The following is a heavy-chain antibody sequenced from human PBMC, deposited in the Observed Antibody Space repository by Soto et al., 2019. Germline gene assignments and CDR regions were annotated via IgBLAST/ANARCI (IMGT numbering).Heavy chain of an antibody. J-gene: IGHJ4*02. Sequence: ASVEVSCKASGYSFTAYYMHWVRQAPGQGLEWMGWINPDSGDTNYAQKFQGRVTLTRDTSISTAYMELNDLSSDDTAVYYCAACEKWNNLFDYWGQGTRVTVSS. CDR1: GYSFTAYY. CDR2: INPDSGDT. CDR3: AACEKWNNLFDY. D-gene: IGHD1-1*01. V-gene: IGHV1-2*02.